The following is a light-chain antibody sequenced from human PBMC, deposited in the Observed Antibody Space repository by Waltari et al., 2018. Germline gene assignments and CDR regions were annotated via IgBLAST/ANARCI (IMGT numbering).Light chain of an antibody. Sequence: EIVLTQSPATLSLSPGERATLSCRASQSVSSYLAWYQQKPGQAPRLLIYDASNSATGIPASFSGSGSGTDFTLTIISLEPEDFAVYYCQQRSNWPPITFGQGTRLEIK. J-gene: IGKJ5*01. CDR2: DAS. CDR1: QSVSSY. V-gene: IGKV3-11*01. CDR3: QQRSNWPPIT.